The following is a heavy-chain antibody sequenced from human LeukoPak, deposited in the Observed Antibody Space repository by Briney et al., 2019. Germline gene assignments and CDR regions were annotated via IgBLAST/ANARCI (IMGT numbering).Heavy chain of an antibody. J-gene: IGHJ4*02. CDR2: ISGSGGST. V-gene: IGHV3-23*01. Sequence: GSLRLSCADSGFTFSSYAMSWVRPAPGKGLEWVSAISGSGGSTYYADSVKGRFTISRDNSKNTLYLQMNSLRAEDTAVYYCAKDRGSRRDGYNLPDYWGQGTLVTVSS. CDR3: AKDRGSRRDGYNLPDY. CDR1: GFTFSSYA. D-gene: IGHD5-24*01.